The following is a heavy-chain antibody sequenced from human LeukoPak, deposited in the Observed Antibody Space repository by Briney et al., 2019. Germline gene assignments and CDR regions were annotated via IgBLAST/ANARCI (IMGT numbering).Heavy chain of an antibody. Sequence: GGSLRLSCAASGFTFSSNAMSWVRKAPGKGLEWVSSNRGSGDTTYYASVVNRRSTISRENTKHMLQLQMTVPRAEATVVYYGAKDRILDNWGQGTLVTVSS. V-gene: IGHV3-23*01. J-gene: IGHJ4*02. CDR1: GFTFSSNA. CDR2: NRGSGDTT. D-gene: IGHD2-2*03. CDR3: AKDRILDN.